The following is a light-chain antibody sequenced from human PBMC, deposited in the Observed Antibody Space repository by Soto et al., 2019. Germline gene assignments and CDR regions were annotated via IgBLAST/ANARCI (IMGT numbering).Light chain of an antibody. Sequence: EIQMTQSPSSLSASVGDRVTITCQATQDITNCLNWYQQKPGQAPKLLIYDASNLETGVPARFSGIGSGTDFSVTITSLQPEDIATYYCQQYENLPWTFGQGTKVDIK. J-gene: IGKJ1*01. CDR1: QDITNC. CDR2: DAS. V-gene: IGKV1-33*01. CDR3: QQYENLPWT.